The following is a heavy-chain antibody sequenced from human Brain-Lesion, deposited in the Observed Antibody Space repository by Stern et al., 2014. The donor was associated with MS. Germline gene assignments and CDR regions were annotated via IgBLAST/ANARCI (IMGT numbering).Heavy chain of an antibody. Sequence: VQLVQSGPGLVKPSETLSLTCTVAGGSVSSTSYAWAWIHQPPGKGLEWIGTIYYSGNTYYSPSLKSRLTISLDTSKNQFSLPRGFVTAADTAVYYCAGEEDIRYCSGGSCTGNWFDPWGQGTLVTVSS. CDR2: IYYSGNT. CDR1: GGSVSSTSYA. D-gene: IGHD2-15*01. J-gene: IGHJ5*02. V-gene: IGHV4-39*01. CDR3: AGEEDIRYCSGGSCTGNWFDP.